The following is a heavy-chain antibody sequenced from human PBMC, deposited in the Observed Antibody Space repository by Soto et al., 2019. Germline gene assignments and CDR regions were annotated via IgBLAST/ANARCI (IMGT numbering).Heavy chain of an antibody. CDR3: ARGGEKQLFRYYYYYGMDV. J-gene: IGHJ6*02. D-gene: IGHD6-6*01. Sequence: SLRLSCAASGFTFSDYYMSWIRQAPGKGLEWVSYISSSSYTNYADSVKGRFTISRDNAKNSLYLQMNSLRAEDTAVYYCARGGEKQLFRYYYYYGMDVWGQGTTVTVSS. V-gene: IGHV3-11*06. CDR2: ISSSSYT. CDR1: GFTFSDYY.